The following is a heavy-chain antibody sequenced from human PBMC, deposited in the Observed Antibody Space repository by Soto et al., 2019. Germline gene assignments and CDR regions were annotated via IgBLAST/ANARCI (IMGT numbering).Heavy chain of an antibody. CDR3: AKYTYSSSLDY. V-gene: IGHV3-48*01. Sequence: EVQLVESGGGLVQPGGSLRLSCAASGFTFSSYNMNWVRQAPGKGLEWVSYISSSSSSIYYADSVKGRFTISRDNAKNSLYLQMNSLRAEDTAVYYCAKYTYSSSLDYWGQGTVVTVSS. J-gene: IGHJ4*02. CDR1: GFTFSSYN. D-gene: IGHD6-13*01. CDR2: ISSSSSSI.